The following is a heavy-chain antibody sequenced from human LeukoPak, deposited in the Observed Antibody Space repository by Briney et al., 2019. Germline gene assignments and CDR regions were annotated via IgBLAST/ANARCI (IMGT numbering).Heavy chain of an antibody. V-gene: IGHV1-8*01. CDR2: MNPNSGNT. CDR3: ARGGHEGGNDYGDFVY. CDR1: GYTFSSYD. Sequence: ASVKVSCKASGYTFSSYDINWVRQATGQGLEWMGWMNPNSGNTGYAQKFQGRVTMTRNTSISTAYMELSSLRSEDTAVYYCARGGHEGGNDYGDFVYWGQGALVTVSS. J-gene: IGHJ4*02. D-gene: IGHD4-17*01.